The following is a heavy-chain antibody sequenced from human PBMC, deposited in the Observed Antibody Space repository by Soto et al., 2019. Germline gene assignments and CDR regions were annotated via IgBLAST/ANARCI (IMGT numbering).Heavy chain of an antibody. CDR1: GGTLSDHG. V-gene: IGHV1-69*06. CDR3: ARGVYGSGNYYTGPSAFDI. Sequence: QVQLEQSGAEVKKPGSSVKISCKASGGTLSDHGVSWLRQAPGQGLEWVGGTIPVFNTAKYAPKFQGRVTFAADKSTDIAYMELVSLRSDDTAFYYCARGVYGSGNYYTGPSAFDIWGQGTLVIVSS. D-gene: IGHD3-10*01. CDR2: TIPVFNTA. J-gene: IGHJ3*02.